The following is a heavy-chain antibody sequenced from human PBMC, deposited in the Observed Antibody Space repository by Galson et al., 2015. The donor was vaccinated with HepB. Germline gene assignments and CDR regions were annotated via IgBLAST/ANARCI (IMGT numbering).Heavy chain of an antibody. CDR2: IWYDGSNK. V-gene: IGHV3-33*01. J-gene: IGHJ4*02. CDR1: GFTFSSYG. Sequence: SLRLSCAASGFTFSSYGMHWVRQAPGKGLEWVAVIWYDGSNKYYADSVKGRFTISRDNSKNTLYLQMNSLRAEDTAVYYCARDSGHYYDSSGPPDYWGQGTLVTVSS. CDR3: ARDSGHYYDSSGPPDY. D-gene: IGHD3-22*01.